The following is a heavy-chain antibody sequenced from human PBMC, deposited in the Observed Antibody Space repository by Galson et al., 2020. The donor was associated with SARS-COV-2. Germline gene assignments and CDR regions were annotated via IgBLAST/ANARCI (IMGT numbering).Heavy chain of an antibody. D-gene: IGHD3-3*01. CDR2: IYYSGST. CDR3: ARLVVPNYDFWCGPPAYYYMDV. CDR1: GGSISSYS. V-gene: IGHV4-59*08. Sequence: SETLSLTCTVSGGSISSYSWSWIRQPPGKGLEWIGYIYYSGSTNYTPSLKSRVTISVDTSKNQFSLKLSSVTAADTAVYYCARLVVPNYDFWCGPPAYYYMDVWGKGTTVTVSS. J-gene: IGHJ6*03.